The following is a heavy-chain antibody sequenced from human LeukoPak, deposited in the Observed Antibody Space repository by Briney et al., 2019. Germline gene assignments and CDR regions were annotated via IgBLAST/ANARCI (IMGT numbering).Heavy chain of an antibody. V-gene: IGHV4-38-2*01. CDR2: IYHSGAT. J-gene: IGHJ4*02. D-gene: IGHD5-24*01. Sequence: SETLSLTCAVSNYSISSGCYWGWIRQPPGKGLEWIGNIYHSGATYYNPSLKSRVTVSVDTSKNQISLKLTSVTAADTTVYYCASGDGYTFFDYWGPGILVTVSS. CDR1: NYSISSGCY. CDR3: ASGDGYTFFDY.